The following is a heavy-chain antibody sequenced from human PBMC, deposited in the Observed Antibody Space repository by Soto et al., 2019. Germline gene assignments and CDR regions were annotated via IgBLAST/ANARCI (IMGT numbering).Heavy chain of an antibody. Sequence: GGSLRLSCAASGFTFSTYAMTWVRQAPGKGLEWVSAISATGGVSFYGDSVKGRFTISRDNSRNTLYLQMSSLRDEDTAVYYCAKIGPGSNSAYRGQGTLVTVSS. CDR1: GFTFSTYA. V-gene: IGHV3-23*01. CDR2: ISATGGVS. J-gene: IGHJ4*02. D-gene: IGHD3-10*01. CDR3: AKIGPGSNSAY.